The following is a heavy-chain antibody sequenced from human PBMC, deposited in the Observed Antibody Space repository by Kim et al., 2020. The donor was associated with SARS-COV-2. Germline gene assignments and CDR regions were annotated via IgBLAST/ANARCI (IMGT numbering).Heavy chain of an antibody. Sequence: SETLSLTCSVSGDSISSSTLYWGWIRQPPGKELVWIGSVYDSGVTDYSPSLRSLLTMSVDTLKNQFSLRLSPVTGATAAFYCFVSYIYGSMPAGWGQGT. J-gene: IGHJ4*02. CDR2: VYDSGVT. CDR3: VSYIYGSMPAG. V-gene: IGHV4-39*01. D-gene: IGHD5-18*01. CDR1: GDSISSSTLY.